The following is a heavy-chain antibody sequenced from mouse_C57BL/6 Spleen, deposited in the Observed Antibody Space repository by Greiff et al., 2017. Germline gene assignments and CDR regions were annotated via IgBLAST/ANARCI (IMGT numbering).Heavy chain of an antibody. CDR1: GFTFSDYY. J-gene: IGHJ2*01. V-gene: IGHV5-16*01. CDR2: INYDGSST. Sequence: EVKLVESEGGLVQPGSSMKLSCTASGFTFSDYYMAWVRQVPEKGLEWVANINYDGSSTYYLDSLKIRFIISRDNAKNILYLQMSSLKSEDTATYYCARDGGNSFDYWGQGTTLTVSS. CDR3: ARDGGNSFDY.